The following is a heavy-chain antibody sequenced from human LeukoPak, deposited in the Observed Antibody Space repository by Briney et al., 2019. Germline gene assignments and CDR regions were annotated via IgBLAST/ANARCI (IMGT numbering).Heavy chain of an antibody. V-gene: IGHV3-7*01. J-gene: IGHJ4*02. Sequence: GGSLRLSCAASGFTFTCCWMSWVRQTPGKGLEWVASIRQDGREKFYADSVKGRFTISRDNAKNSLYLQVNSLRAEDTAVYYCARVPGRTRYFDSWGQGILVTVSS. D-gene: IGHD1-26*01. CDR2: IRQDGREK. CDR1: GFTFTCCW. CDR3: ARVPGRTRYFDS.